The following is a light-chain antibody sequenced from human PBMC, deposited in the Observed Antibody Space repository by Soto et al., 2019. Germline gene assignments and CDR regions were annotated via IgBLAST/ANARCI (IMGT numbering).Light chain of an antibody. CDR2: GAS. CDR3: QHYGGSPSFT. Sequence: EIVLTQSPGTLSLSPGERATLSCRASQSVSSSYLGWYQQKPGQAPRLLIYGASGRATGIPDRFSGSGSGTDFTRTISRLEPEDFAVYYCQHYGGSPSFTFGPGTKVDIK. V-gene: IGKV3-20*01. CDR1: QSVSSSY. J-gene: IGKJ3*01.